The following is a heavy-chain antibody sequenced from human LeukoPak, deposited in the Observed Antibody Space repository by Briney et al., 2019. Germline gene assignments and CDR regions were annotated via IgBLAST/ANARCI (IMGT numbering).Heavy chain of an antibody. V-gene: IGHV4-30-2*01. CDR3: ARDPGTEYSSSKGWFDP. J-gene: IGHJ5*02. D-gene: IGHD6-6*01. CDR2: IYHSGST. Sequence: PSETLSLTCTVSGGSISSGGYYWSWIRQPPGKGLEWIGYIYHSGSTYYNPSLKSRVTISVDRSKNQFSLKLSSVTAADTAVYYCARDPGTEYSSSKGWFDPWGQGTLVTVSS. CDR1: GGSISSGGYY.